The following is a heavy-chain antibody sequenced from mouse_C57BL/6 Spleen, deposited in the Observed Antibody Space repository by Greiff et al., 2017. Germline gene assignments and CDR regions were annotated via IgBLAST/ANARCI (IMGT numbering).Heavy chain of an antibody. J-gene: IGHJ2*01. CDR3: AREGYYDYDEGSFDY. CDR1: GYTFTSYW. Sequence: QVQLKQSGAELVKPGASVKMSCKASGYTFTSYWITWVKQRPGQGLEWIGDIYPGSGSTNYNEKFKSKATLTVDTSSSTAYMQLSSLTSEDSAVYYCAREGYYDYDEGSFDYWGQGTTLTVSS. D-gene: IGHD2-4*01. CDR2: IYPGSGST. V-gene: IGHV1-55*01.